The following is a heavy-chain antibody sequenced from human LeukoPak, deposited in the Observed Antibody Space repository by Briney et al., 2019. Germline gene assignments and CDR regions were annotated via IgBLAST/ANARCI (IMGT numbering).Heavy chain of an antibody. J-gene: IGHJ4*02. Sequence: PSETLSLTCTVSGGSISSYYWSWIRQPAGKGLEWIGRIYTSGSTNYNPSLKSRVTMSVDTSKNQFSLKLSSVTAADTAVYYCAREVAAAGTPLYDYWGQGTLVTVSS. CDR1: GGSISSYY. V-gene: IGHV4-4*07. CDR3: AREVAAAGTPLYDY. CDR2: IYTSGST. D-gene: IGHD6-13*01.